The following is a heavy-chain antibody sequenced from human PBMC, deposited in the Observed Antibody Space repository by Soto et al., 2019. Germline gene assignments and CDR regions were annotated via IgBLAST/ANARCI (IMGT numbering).Heavy chain of an antibody. D-gene: IGHD3-16*01. CDR2: TNPSNGGT. CDR3: AREVGGGRQYYFDS. Sequence: ASVKVSCKASGYTFTGYYIHWVRQAPGQGLEWMGWTNPSNGGTNYAQKFQGRVTMTRDTSVSIAYMELTTLRSDDTAVFYCAREVGGGRQYYFDSWGLGTLVTVSS. J-gene: IGHJ4*02. V-gene: IGHV1-2*02. CDR1: GYTFTGYY.